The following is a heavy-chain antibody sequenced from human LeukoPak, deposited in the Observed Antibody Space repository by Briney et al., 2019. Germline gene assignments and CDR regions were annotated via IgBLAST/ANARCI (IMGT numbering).Heavy chain of an antibody. CDR1: GYTFTSYG. D-gene: IGHD2-15*01. V-gene: IGHV1-18*01. CDR2: ISAYNGNT. Sequence: ASVKVSCKASGYTFTSYGISWVRQAPGQGLEWMGWISAYNGNTNYAQKLQGRVTIIADESTSTAYMELNSLRSDDTAVYYCAVRYCSGGDCYSWFDPWGQGTLVTVSS. J-gene: IGHJ5*02. CDR3: AVRYCSGGDCYSWFDP.